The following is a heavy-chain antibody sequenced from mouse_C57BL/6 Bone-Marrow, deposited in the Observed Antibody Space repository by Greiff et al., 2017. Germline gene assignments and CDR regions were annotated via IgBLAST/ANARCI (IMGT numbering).Heavy chain of an antibody. CDR1: GFNIKDDY. D-gene: IGHD2-4*01. J-gene: IGHJ2*01. CDR2: IDPENGDT. CDR3: TDLWDYPDY. V-gene: IGHV14-4*01. Sequence: VQLKQSGAELVRPGASVKLSCTASGFNIKDDYMHWVKQRPEQGLEWIGWIDPENGDTDYASKFQGKATITADTSSNTAYLQLSSLTSKDTAVYYCTDLWDYPDYWGQGTTLTVSS.